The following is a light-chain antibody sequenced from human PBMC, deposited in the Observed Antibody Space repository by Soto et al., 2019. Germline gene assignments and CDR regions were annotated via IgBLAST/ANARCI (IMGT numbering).Light chain of an antibody. CDR2: GAS. V-gene: IGKV3-20*01. CDR1: QSVSSTF. Sequence: DIVLTQSPGTLSLSPGERATLSCRASQSVSSTFFAWYQQKPGQAPRLLMFGASNRATGIPDRFSGSGSGTDFTLTISRLEPEHFAMYYCQQYGTSPRGTFGQGTKVEVK. J-gene: IGKJ1*01. CDR3: QQYGTSPRGT.